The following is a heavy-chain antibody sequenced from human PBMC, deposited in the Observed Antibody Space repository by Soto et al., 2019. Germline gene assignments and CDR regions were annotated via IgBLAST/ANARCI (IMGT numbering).Heavy chain of an antibody. V-gene: IGHV3-48*02. J-gene: IGHJ6*02. CDR2: ISSSSSTI. CDR1: GFTFSSYS. Sequence: GGSLRLSCAASGFTFSSYSMNWVRQAPGKGLEWVSYISSSSSTIYYADSVKGRFTTSRDNAKNSLYLQMNSLRDEDTAVYYCARDTRTREYYYYGMDVWGQGTTVTVSS. CDR3: ARDTRTREYYYYGMDV. D-gene: IGHD2-2*01.